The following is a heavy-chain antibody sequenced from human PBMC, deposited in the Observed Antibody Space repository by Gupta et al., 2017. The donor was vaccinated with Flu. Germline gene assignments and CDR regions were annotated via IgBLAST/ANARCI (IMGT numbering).Heavy chain of an antibody. CDR2: INHSGST. V-gene: IGHV4-34*01. D-gene: IGHD2-15*01. CDR1: GGSFSGYY. Sequence: QVQLQQWGAGLLKPSETLSLTCAVYGGSFSGYYWNWIRQPPGKGLEWIGEINHSGSTNYNPSLKSRVTISVDTSKNQFSLKLSSATAADTAVYYCARGAPEDIVVVVAATPSYFDYWGQGTLVTVSS. J-gene: IGHJ4*02. CDR3: ARGAPEDIVVVVAATPSYFDY.